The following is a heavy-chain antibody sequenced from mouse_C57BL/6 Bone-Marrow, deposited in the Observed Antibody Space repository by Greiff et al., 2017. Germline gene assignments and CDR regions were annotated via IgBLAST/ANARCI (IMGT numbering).Heavy chain of an antibody. CDR1: GISITTGNYR. V-gene: IGHV3-5*01. CDR3: ARGDYYGSLAY. CDR2: IYYSGTI. Sequence: EVKLMESGPGLVKPSQTVFLTCTVTGISITTGNYRWSWIRQFPGNKLEWIGYIYYSGTITYNPSLTSRTTITRDTPKNQFFLEMNSLTAEDTATYYCARGDYYGSLAYWGQGTLVTVSA. D-gene: IGHD1-1*01. J-gene: IGHJ3*01.